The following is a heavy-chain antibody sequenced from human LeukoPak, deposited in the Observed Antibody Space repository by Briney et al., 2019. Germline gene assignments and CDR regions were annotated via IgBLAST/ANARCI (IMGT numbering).Heavy chain of an antibody. V-gene: IGHV1-18*01. CDR2: ISVYRGNT. CDR1: GYTFTNYG. Sequence: ASVKVSCKASGYTFTNYGISWVRQAPGQGLEWMGWISVYRGNTDYAQNLQGRVTMTTDTSTSTAYMELGSLKSDDTAVYYCARGGGGWSFDYWGQGTLVTVSS. CDR3: ARGGGGWSFDY. J-gene: IGHJ4*02. D-gene: IGHD6-19*01.